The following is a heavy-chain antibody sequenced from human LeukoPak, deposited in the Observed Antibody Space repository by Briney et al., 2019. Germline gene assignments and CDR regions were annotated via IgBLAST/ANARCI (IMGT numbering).Heavy chain of an antibody. J-gene: IGHJ6*02. Sequence: PGRSLRLSCAASGFTVSSNYMSWVRQAPGKGLEWVSVIYSGGSTYYADSVKGRFTISRDNSKNTLYLQMNSLRAEDTAVYYCARDLKVTTDFVYYYGMDVWGQGTTVTVSS. CDR3: ARDLKVTTDFVYYYGMDV. CDR2: IYSGGST. D-gene: IGHD4-4*01. CDR1: GFTVSSNY. V-gene: IGHV3-66*01.